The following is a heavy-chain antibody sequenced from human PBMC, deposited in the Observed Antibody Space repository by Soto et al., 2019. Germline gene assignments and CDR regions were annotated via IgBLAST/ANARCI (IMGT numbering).Heavy chain of an antibody. D-gene: IGHD6-19*01. J-gene: IGHJ4*03. V-gene: IGHV3-23*01. CDR3: EKDSICSGSGYFAY. Sequence: PGGSLRLSCAASGFTFSNYAMSWVRQAPGKGLEWVAAISGTGGSTYYPDSVKGRFAISRDNSKNTLSLQMNSLRAEDTAVYFCEKDSICSGSGYFAYWGKGPWSTSPQ. CDR2: ISGTGGST. CDR1: GFTFSNYA.